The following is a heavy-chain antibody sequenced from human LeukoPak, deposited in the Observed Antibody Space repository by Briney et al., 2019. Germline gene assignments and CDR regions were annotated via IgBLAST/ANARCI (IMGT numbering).Heavy chain of an antibody. V-gene: IGHV4-39*07. D-gene: IGHD3-10*01. CDR1: GGSISSSSYY. CDR2: IYYSGST. J-gene: IGHJ5*02. Sequence: PSETLSLTCTVSGGSISSSSYYWGWIRQPPGKGLEWIGSIYYSGSTYYNPSLKSRVTISVDTSKNQFSLKLSSVTAADTAVYYCARGGVWFGLDWFDPWGQGTLVTVSS. CDR3: ARGGVWFGLDWFDP.